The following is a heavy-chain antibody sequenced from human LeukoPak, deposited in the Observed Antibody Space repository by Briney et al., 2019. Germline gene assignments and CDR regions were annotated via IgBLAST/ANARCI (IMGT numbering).Heavy chain of an antibody. Sequence: ASVKVSCKASGYTFTGYYMHWVRQPPGQGLEWMGWINPNSGGTNYAQKFQGRVTMTRDTSISTAYMELSRLRSDDTAVYYCARAVRYCSGGSCYNWFDPWGQGTLVTVSS. D-gene: IGHD2-15*01. V-gene: IGHV1-2*02. CDR1: GYTFTGYY. CDR2: INPNSGGT. J-gene: IGHJ5*02. CDR3: ARAVRYCSGGSCYNWFDP.